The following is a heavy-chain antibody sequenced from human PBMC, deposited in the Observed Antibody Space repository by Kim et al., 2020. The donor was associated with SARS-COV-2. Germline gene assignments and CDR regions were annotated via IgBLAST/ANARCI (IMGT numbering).Heavy chain of an antibody. CDR2: MNPKNGDT. J-gene: IGHJ4*02. D-gene: IGHD1-1*01. CDR1: GYTFTDYY. Sequence: ASVKVSCKASGYTFTDYYIHWVRQAPGQGLEWMGWMNPKNGDTHFAQRFQVWVTLTRDTYMTTAYMALSRLKSDDTAVYYCAREVNHSGTGGFDFWGQGTLVSVSS. V-gene: IGHV1-2*04. CDR3: AREVNHSGTGGFDF.